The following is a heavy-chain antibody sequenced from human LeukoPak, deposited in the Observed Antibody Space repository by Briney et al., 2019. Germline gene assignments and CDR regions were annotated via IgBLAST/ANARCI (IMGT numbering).Heavy chain of an antibody. CDR3: AREGASKMVRGVINYYMDV. CDR2: INPNSGGT. Sequence: ASVKVSCKASGYTFTGYYMHWVRQAPGQGLEWMGWINPNSGGTNYAQKFQGRVTMTRDTSISTAYMELSRLRSDDTAVYYCAREGASKMVRGVINYYMDVWGKGTTVTISS. CDR1: GYTFTGYY. J-gene: IGHJ6*03. V-gene: IGHV1-2*02. D-gene: IGHD3-10*01.